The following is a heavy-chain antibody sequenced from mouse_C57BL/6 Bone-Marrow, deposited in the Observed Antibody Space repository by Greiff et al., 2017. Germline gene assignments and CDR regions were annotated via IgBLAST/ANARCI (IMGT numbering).Heavy chain of an antibody. Sequence: QVTLKVSGPGILQPSQTLSLTCSFSGFSLSTFGMGVGWIRQPSGKGLEWLAHIWWDADKYYNPALKSRLTISKDTSKNQVFLKIANVDTADTATYYCARIAIFPYGNYYSYYAMDYWGQGTSVTVSS. D-gene: IGHD2-1*01. V-gene: IGHV8-8*01. CDR2: IWWDADK. CDR1: GFSLSTFGMG. J-gene: IGHJ4*01. CDR3: ARIAIFPYGNYYSYYAMDY.